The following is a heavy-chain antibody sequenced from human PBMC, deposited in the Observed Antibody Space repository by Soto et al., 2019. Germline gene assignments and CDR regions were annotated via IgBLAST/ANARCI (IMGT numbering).Heavy chain of an antibody. J-gene: IGHJ4*02. CDR1: GFTFSGSA. Sequence: GGSLRLSCAASGFTFSGSAMHWARQASGKGLEWVGRIRSKANSYATAYAASVKGRFTISRDDSKNTAYLQMNSLKTEDTAVYYCTITNYDFWSGSFDYWGQGTLVTVSS. D-gene: IGHD3-3*01. CDR2: IRSKANSYAT. CDR3: TITNYDFWSGSFDY. V-gene: IGHV3-73*01.